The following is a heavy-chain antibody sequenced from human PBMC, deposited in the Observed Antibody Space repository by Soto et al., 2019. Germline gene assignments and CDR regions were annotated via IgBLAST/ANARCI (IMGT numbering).Heavy chain of an antibody. CDR1: GFTFSSYA. V-gene: IGHV3-23*01. CDR3: AKQVTGWFNDAFGV. D-gene: IGHD6-19*01. J-gene: IGHJ3*01. Sequence: EVQLLESGGGVVQPGGSLTLSCAASGFTFSSYAMSWLRQAPGKGLEWVSAIDGTGDNTHSADSVKGRFTFSRDNSRNTLYLQMNGLRTEDTALYYCAKQVTGWFNDAFGVWGQGTLVTVSS. CDR2: IDGTGDNT.